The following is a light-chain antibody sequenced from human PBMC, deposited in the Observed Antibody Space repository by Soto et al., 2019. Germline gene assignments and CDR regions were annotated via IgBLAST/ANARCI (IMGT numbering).Light chain of an antibody. V-gene: IGLV2-14*01. Sequence: QSALTQPASVSGSPGQSITISCTGTRSDVGGHNYVSWHQQHPGNAPKLMIYEVSNRPSGVSNRFSASKSGNTASLTISGLQAEDEGDYYCSSYSSISTWVFGGGTQLTVL. CDR3: SSYSSISTWV. CDR1: RSDVGGHNY. J-gene: IGLJ3*02. CDR2: EVS.